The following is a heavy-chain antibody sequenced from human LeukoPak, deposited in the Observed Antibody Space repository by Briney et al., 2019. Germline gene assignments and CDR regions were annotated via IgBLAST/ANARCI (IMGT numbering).Heavy chain of an antibody. J-gene: IGHJ4*02. CDR2: ISSSGSTI. V-gene: IGHV3-48*03. CDR1: GFTFSIYE. CDR3: TRDLYYYGSGMYVPGLPDY. Sequence: GGSLRLSCAASGFTFSIYEMNWVRQAPGKGLEWLSYISSSGSTIYYADSVKGRFTISRDNAKNSLFLQMNSLRVEDTAVYYCTRDLYYYGSGMYVPGLPDYWAQGTLVTVCS. D-gene: IGHD3-10*01.